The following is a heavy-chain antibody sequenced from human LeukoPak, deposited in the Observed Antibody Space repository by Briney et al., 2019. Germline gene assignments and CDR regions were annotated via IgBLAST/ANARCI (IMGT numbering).Heavy chain of an antibody. CDR3: ARDPTTQTFDY. V-gene: IGHV1-2*02. Sequence: ASVKVSCKASGYTFTGYYMHWVRQAPGQGLEWMGWINPNSGGTNYEQNFQGRVTMTRDTSISTAYMELSRLRSDDTAVYYCARDPTTQTFDYWGQGTLVTVSS. D-gene: IGHD4-11*01. CDR2: INPNSGGT. J-gene: IGHJ4*02. CDR1: GYTFTGYY.